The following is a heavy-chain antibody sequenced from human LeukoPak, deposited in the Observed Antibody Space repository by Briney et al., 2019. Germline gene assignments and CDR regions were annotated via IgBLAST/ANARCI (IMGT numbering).Heavy chain of an antibody. V-gene: IGHV4-59*08. CDR3: ARLQDMIGFDY. CDR1: GGSISSYY. Sequence: SETLSLTCTVSGGSISSYYWSWIRQPPGKGLEWIGYIYYSGSTNYNPSLKSRVTISVDTSKNQFSLKLSSVTAADTAVYYCARLQDMIGFDYWGQGTLVTVSS. D-gene: IGHD2-15*01. CDR2: IYYSGST. J-gene: IGHJ4*02.